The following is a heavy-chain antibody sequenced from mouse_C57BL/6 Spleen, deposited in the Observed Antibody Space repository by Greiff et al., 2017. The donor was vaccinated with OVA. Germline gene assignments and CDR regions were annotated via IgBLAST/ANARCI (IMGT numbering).Heavy chain of an antibody. Sequence: QVHVKQPGAELVKPGASVKLSCKASGYTFTSYWMQWVKQRPGQGLEWIGEIDPSDSYTNYNQKFKGKATLTVDTSSSTAYMQLSSLTSEDSAVYYCARGDYSNYFDYWGQGTTLTVSS. CDR2: IDPSDSYT. CDR1: GYTFTSYW. J-gene: IGHJ2*01. V-gene: IGHV1-50*01. D-gene: IGHD2-5*01. CDR3: ARGDYSNYFDY.